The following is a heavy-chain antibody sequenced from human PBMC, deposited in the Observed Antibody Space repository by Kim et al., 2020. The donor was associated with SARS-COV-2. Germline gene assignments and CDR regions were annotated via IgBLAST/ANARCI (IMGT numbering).Heavy chain of an antibody. Sequence: KYYADSVKGRFTLSRDKYKNTVYLQMNSLRVEHTAVYYCAGGDTAIDYWGQGTLVTVSS. V-gene: IGHV3-53*01. J-gene: IGHJ4*02. CDR2: K. CDR3: AGGDTAIDY. D-gene: IGHD5-18*01.